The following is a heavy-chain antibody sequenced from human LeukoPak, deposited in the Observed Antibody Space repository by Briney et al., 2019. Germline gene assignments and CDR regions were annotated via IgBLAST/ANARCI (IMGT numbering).Heavy chain of an antibody. V-gene: IGHV3-9*01. CDR3: AKVGAVAGGYYYDC. CDR2: INWNGGKI. Sequence: GGSLRLSCEASGFTFDDYAMHWVRQAPGKGLEWVSGINWNGGKIDYADSMKGRFTVSRDNAKNSLYLQMNSLRAEDTALYYCAKVGAVAGGYYYDCWGQGTLVTVSS. CDR1: GFTFDDYA. D-gene: IGHD6-19*01. J-gene: IGHJ4*02.